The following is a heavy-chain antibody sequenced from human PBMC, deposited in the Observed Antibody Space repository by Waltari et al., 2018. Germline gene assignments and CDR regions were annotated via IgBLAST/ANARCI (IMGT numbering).Heavy chain of an antibody. D-gene: IGHD3-9*01. Sequence: QVQLQESGPGLVKPSGTLSLTCAVSGGSISSSNWWSWVRQPPGKGLEWIGEIYHSGSTNYTPSLKSRVTISVDKSNNQFSLKLSSVTAADTAVYYCARWSLRHYDILTGYHRWYYFDYWGQGTLVTVSS. J-gene: IGHJ4*02. CDR3: ARWSLRHYDILTGYHRWYYFDY. CDR2: IYHSGST. CDR1: GGSISSSNW. V-gene: IGHV4-4*02.